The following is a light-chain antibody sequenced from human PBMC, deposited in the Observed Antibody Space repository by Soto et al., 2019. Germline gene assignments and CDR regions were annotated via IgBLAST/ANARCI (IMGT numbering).Light chain of an antibody. CDR2: CAS. V-gene: IGKV3-20*01. J-gene: IGKJ2*01. Sequence: EIVLTQSPGTLSLSPGERATLSCRASQSLSSYLAWYQQKPGQAPRLLIYCASSRATGIPDRFSGSGSGTDFTLTISSLEAEDFAVYYCRQYGSSPSYTFGQGTKLEIK. CDR3: RQYGSSPSYT. CDR1: QSLSSY.